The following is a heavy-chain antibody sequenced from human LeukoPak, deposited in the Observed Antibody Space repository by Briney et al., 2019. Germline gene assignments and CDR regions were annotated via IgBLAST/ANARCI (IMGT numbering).Heavy chain of an antibody. J-gene: IGHJ4*02. V-gene: IGHV3-11*01. CDR1: GFTFSDYY. CDR2: ISSSGSTI. D-gene: IGHD2-2*01. CDR3: ARDPRDQLLSIYFDY. Sequence: GGSLRLSCAASGFTFSDYYMSWIRQAPGKGLEWVSYISSSGSTIYYADSVKGRFTISRDNAKNSLYLQMNSLRAEDTALYYCARDPRDQLLSIYFDYWGQGTLVTVSS.